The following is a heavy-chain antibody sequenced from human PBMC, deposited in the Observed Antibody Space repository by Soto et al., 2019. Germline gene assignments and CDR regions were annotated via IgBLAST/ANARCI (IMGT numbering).Heavy chain of an antibody. J-gene: IGHJ4*02. CDR3: AKATTNGGWFNPFDS. CDR2: LSGSGTST. V-gene: IGHV3-23*01. D-gene: IGHD6-19*01. CDR1: GFSFVNYA. Sequence: EVQLLESGGGLVQPGGSLRLSCAASGFSFVNYAMNWVRQAPGKGLEWVSGLSGSGTSTYYADSVKGRFTISRDNSRDTLFLQMNSLTADDTAVYYCAKATTNGGWFNPFDSWGQGAPVTVSS.